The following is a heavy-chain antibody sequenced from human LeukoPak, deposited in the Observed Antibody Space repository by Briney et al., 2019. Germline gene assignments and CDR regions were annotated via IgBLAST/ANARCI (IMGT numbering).Heavy chain of an antibody. V-gene: IGHV4-59*01. J-gene: IGHJ3*02. CDR3: AKDRGGGRDAFDI. CDR1: GDSISSYA. D-gene: IGHD3-10*01. CDR2: IPRSGDT. Sequence: PSETLSLTCSVSGDSISSYAWSWIRRPPGKGLEWIGDIPRSGDTNYSPSLKSRLTISVDMSKNQFSLKLRSVTAADTAVYYCAKDRGGGRDAFDIWGQGTVVTVSS.